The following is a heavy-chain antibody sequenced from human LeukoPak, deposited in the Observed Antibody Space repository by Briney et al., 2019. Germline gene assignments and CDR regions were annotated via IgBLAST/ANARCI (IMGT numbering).Heavy chain of an antibody. Sequence: PGGSLRLSCAASGFTFSSYWMHWVRQAPGKGLVWVSRINSDGSSTSYADSVKGRFTISRDNAKNTVYLQMNSLRAEDTAVYYCARETSEGLYQLPTMDVWGKGTTVTISS. CDR3: ARETSEGLYQLPTMDV. V-gene: IGHV3-74*01. CDR1: GFTFSSYW. CDR2: INSDGSST. D-gene: IGHD2-2*01. J-gene: IGHJ6*04.